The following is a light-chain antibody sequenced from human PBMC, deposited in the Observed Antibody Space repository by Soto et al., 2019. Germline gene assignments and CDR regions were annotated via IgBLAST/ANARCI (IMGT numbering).Light chain of an antibody. Sequence: QLVLTQSPSASASLGASVKLTCTLSSGHSTYAIAWHQQQPEKGPRYLMRLYSGGRHIKGVGVPDRFSGSSSGTERYLTISSLQSDDEADYYCQTWGTGYVVFGGGTKLTVL. CDR2: LYSGGRH. CDR1: SGHSTYA. J-gene: IGLJ2*01. CDR3: QTWGTGYVV. V-gene: IGLV4-69*01.